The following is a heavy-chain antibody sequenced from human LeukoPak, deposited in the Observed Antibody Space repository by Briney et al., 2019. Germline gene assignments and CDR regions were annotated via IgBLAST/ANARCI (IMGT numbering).Heavy chain of an antibody. V-gene: IGHV3-23*01. J-gene: IGHJ4*02. CDR2: ISGSGGGT. CDR1: GFTFSSYA. Sequence: GGSLRLSCAASGFTFSSYAMSWVRQAPGKGLEWVSAISGSGGGTYYADSVKGRFTISRDNAKNTLYLQMNSLRVEDTAVYYCAKDLNRQGGGTAMAYDYWGQGTLVTVSS. CDR3: AKDLNRQGGGTAMAYDY. D-gene: IGHD5-18*01.